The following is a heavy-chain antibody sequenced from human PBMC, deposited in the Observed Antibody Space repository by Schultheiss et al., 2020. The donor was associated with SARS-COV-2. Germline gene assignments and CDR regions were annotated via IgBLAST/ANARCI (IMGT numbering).Heavy chain of an antibody. CDR2: ISYDGSNK. D-gene: IGHD6-19*01. CDR3: AKDLAAVADPVYYYYYGMDV. J-gene: IGHJ6*02. Sequence: GGSLRLSCIVSGFTFNDYAMTWVRQAPGKGLEWVAVISYDGSNKYYADSVKGRFTISRDNSKNTLYLQMNSLRAEDTAVYYCAKDLAAVADPVYYYYYGMDVWGQGTTVTVSS. CDR1: GFTFNDYA. V-gene: IGHV3-30*18.